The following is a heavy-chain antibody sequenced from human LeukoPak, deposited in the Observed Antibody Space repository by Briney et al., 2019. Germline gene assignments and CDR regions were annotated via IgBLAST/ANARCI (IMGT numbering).Heavy chain of an antibody. D-gene: IGHD3-16*01. CDR3: ARDGGDYYFDY. J-gene: IGHJ4*02. Sequence: GASVKLSCKASGSTFTSYGISWVRQAPGQGLEWMGWISAYNGNTNYAKKLQARVTITTDTSTSTAYMELRSLRSDDTAVYYCARDGGDYYFDYWGQGTLVTVSS. V-gene: IGHV1-18*04. CDR1: GSTFTSYG. CDR2: ISAYNGNT.